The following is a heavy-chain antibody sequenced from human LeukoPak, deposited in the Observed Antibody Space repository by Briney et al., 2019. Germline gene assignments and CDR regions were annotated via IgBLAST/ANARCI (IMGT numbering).Heavy chain of an antibody. V-gene: IGHV4-39*01. J-gene: IGHJ4*02. CDR3: ARHFDHPTAYFDS. CDR2: IYSGGMT. CDR1: GGSISSGDYY. D-gene: IGHD1-14*01. Sequence: SETLSLTSTVTGGSISSGDYYWSWLRQPPGKGLEWIASIYSGGMTFYSPSLKSRLTISADTSRNHFSLRLSSVTAADTALYFCARHFDHPTAYFDSWGQGSLVIVSS.